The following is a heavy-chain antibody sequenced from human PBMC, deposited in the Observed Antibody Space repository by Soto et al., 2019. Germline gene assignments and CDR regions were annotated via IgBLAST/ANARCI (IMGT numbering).Heavy chain of an antibody. CDR2: ISYDGSNK. CDR3: AKTGLYQDGYDY. D-gene: IGHD2-8*01. J-gene: IGHJ4*02. V-gene: IGHV3-30*18. CDR1: GFTFSSYG. Sequence: GGSLRLSCAASGFTFSSYGMHWVRQAPGKGLEWVAVISYDGSNKYYADSVKGRFTISRDNSKNTLYLQMNSLRAEDTAVYYCAKTGLYQDGYDYWGQGTLVTVSS.